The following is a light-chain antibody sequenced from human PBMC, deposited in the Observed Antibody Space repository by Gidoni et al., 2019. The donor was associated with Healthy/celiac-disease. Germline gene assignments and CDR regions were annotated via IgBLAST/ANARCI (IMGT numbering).Light chain of an antibody. CDR2: GAS. V-gene: IGKV3D-15*01. CDR3: QQYNNWPPLYT. CDR1: QRVSSN. Sequence: EILITQSPATLSVSPGERATLSCRASQRVSSNLAWYQQKPGQAPRLLIYGASIRATGIPARFSGSGSGTEFTLTISSLQSEDFAGYYCQQYNNWPPLYTFGQXTKLEIK. J-gene: IGKJ2*01.